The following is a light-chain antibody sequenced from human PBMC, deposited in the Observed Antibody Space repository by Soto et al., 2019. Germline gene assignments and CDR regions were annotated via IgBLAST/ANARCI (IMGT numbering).Light chain of an antibody. Sequence: QSVLTQPPSVSGAPGQRVTISCTGSSSNIGAGYDVHWYQQLPGTAPKLLIYGNSNRPSGVPDRFSGSKSGTSASLAITGLQAEDEADYYCQSYDSGAGVFGTGTKLTVL. J-gene: IGLJ1*01. V-gene: IGLV1-40*01. CDR1: SSNIGAGYD. CDR3: QSYDSGAGV. CDR2: GNS.